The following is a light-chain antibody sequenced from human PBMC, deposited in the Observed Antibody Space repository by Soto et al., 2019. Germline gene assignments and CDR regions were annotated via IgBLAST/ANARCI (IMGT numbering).Light chain of an antibody. CDR1: QSVSSN. Sequence: EIVMTQSPAILSVSPGERATLSCRASQSVSSNLAWYQQKPGQAPRLLIYGASTRATGIPARFSGSGSGTEFTLTISSLQSEDFAVYYCQQYSNWPSWTFGQGTKVDIK. CDR3: QQYSNWPSWT. J-gene: IGKJ1*01. CDR2: GAS. V-gene: IGKV3-15*01.